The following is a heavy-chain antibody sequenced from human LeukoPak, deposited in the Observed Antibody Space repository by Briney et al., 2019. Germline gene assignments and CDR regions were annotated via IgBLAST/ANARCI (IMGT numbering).Heavy chain of an antibody. V-gene: IGHV4-39*01. CDR3: ARRSIAAAKIDY. D-gene: IGHD6-13*01. CDR2: IYYSGST. J-gene: IGHJ4*02. Sequence: PSETLSLTCTVSGGSISSSSYYWGWIRQPPGKGLEWIGSIYYSGSTYYNPSLKSRVTIPVDTSKNQFSLKLSSVTAADTAVYYCARRSIAAAKIDYWGQGTLVTVSS. CDR1: GGSISSSSYY.